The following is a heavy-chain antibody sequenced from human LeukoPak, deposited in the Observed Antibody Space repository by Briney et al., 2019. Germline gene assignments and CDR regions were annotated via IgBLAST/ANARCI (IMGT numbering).Heavy chain of an antibody. CDR3: AKCAITHLYYYYGMDV. V-gene: IGHV3-30*18. Sequence: GGSLRLSCAASGFTFSSYGMHWVRQAPGKGLEWVAVISYDGSNKYYADSVKGRFTISRDNSKNTLYLQMNSLRAEDTAVYYCAKCAITHLYYYYGMDVWGQGTTATASS. J-gene: IGHJ6*02. D-gene: IGHD2-21*01. CDR2: ISYDGSNK. CDR1: GFTFSSYG.